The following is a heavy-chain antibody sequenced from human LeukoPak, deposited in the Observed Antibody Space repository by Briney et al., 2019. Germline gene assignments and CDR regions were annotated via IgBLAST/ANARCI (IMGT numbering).Heavy chain of an antibody. CDR3: ARDPGYSSSWPDY. J-gene: IGHJ4*02. V-gene: IGHV3-33*01. D-gene: IGHD6-13*01. CDR1: GFTFSSYG. CDR2: IWYDGSNK. Sequence: GRSLRLSCAASGFTFSSYGMHWVRQAPGKGLEWVAVIWYDGSNKYYADSVKGRFTISRDNSKNTLYLQMNSLRAEDTAVYYCARDPGYSSSWPDYWGQGTQVTVSS.